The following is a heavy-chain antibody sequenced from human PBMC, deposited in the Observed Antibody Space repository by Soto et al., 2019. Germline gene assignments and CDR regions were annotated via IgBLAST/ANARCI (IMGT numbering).Heavy chain of an antibody. CDR1: GGTFSSYA. J-gene: IGHJ4*02. V-gene: IGHV1-69*01. Sequence: QVQLVQSGAEVKKPGSSVKVSCKASGGTFSSYAISWVRQAPGHGLELICGIITIFGTANYAQKFQGRVTITADESTSTDCIELGSLRSEDTAVYYCARDQCESRGYYLYYVDYWDQVALVTVAS. CDR3: ARDQCESRGYYLYYVDY. CDR2: IITIFGTA. D-gene: IGHD3-22*01.